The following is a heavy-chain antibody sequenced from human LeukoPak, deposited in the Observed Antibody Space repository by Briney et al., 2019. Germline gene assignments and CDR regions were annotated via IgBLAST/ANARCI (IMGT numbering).Heavy chain of an antibody. CDR3: ARDRSEYSSSSTDY. J-gene: IGHJ4*02. Sequence: GGSLRLSCAASGFTFSSYEMNWVRQAPGKGLEWVSYISSSGSTTYYADSVKGRFTLSRGNAKNSLYLQMNSLRAEDTAVYYCARDRSEYSSSSTDYWGQGTLVTVSS. D-gene: IGHD6-6*01. CDR1: GFTFSSYE. V-gene: IGHV3-48*03. CDR2: ISSSGSTT.